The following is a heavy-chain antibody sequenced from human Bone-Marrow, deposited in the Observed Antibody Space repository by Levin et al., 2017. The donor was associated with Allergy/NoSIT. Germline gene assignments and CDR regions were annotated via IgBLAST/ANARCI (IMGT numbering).Heavy chain of an antibody. CDR3: AAGGVNMEVVVDPYGMDV. J-gene: IGHJ6*02. CDR1: GYTFIGYH. CDR2: INPNSGDT. V-gene: IGHV1-2*04. Sequence: WASVKVSCKASGYTFIGYHIHWVRQAPGEGLEWMGWINPNSGDTKYAQNFQGWVTMTRDTSINTVYIELRRLRSDDAAVYFCAAGGVNMEVVVDPYGMDVWGQGTTVTVSS. D-gene: IGHD3-22*01.